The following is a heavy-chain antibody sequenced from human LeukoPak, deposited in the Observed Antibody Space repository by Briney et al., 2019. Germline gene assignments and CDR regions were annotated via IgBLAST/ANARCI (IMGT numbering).Heavy chain of an antibody. CDR1: VFSPSTSGMR. J-gene: IGHJ4*02. CDR3: ARIGTSSYHYYFDY. D-gene: IGHD3-22*01. CDR2: IDWDDDK. Sequence: SGPALVKPTQTLTLTCTFSVFSPSTSGMRVSWIRQPPGKALEWLARIDWDDDKFYSTSLKTRLTISKDTSKNQVVLTMTNMDPVDTATYYCARIGTSSYHYYFDYWGQGTLVTVSS. V-gene: IGHV2-70*04.